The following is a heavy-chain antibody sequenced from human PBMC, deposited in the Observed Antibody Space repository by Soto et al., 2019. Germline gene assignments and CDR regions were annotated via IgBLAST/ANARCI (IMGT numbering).Heavy chain of an antibody. Sequence: PGGSLRLSCAASGFTFSSYSMNWVRQAPGKGLEWVSSISSSSSYIYYADSVKGRFTISRDNAKNSLYLQMNSLRAEDTAVYYCASFSNYDFWSGYYTPYYYYYYGMDVWGQGTTVTVSS. J-gene: IGHJ6*02. CDR1: GFTFSSYS. D-gene: IGHD3-3*01. V-gene: IGHV3-21*01. CDR3: ASFSNYDFWSGYYTPYYYYYYGMDV. CDR2: ISSSSSYI.